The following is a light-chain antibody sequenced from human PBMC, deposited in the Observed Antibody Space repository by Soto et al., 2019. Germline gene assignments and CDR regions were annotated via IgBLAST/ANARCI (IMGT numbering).Light chain of an antibody. J-gene: IGKJ1*01. CDR1: QSIGSH. CDR3: QQSYSSWT. CDR2: AAS. Sequence: DMQMTQSPSSLSASVGDRVSITCRASQSIGSHLNWFQQKPGKAPNLLIYAASSLHSGVPSRFSGSGSGTDFTLTISSLQPEDVATFFCQQSYSSWTFGQGTKVDIK. V-gene: IGKV1-39*01.